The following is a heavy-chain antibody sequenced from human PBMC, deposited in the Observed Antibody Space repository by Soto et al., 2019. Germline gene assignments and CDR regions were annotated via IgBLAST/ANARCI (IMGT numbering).Heavy chain of an antibody. CDR2: ILPFFGTA. CDR3: ARGHEFGGNSDAFGV. Sequence: QVQLVQSGAEVKKPGSSVKVSCKASGGSFRREAINWVRQAPGQGPEWMGNILPFFGTADYAQKFQGRVTLTADVFTTTVYMEMSSLGFEDTAVYYCARGHEFGGNSDAFGVWGQGTMVIVSS. V-gene: IGHV1-69*15. D-gene: IGHD2-15*01. J-gene: IGHJ3*01. CDR1: GGSFRREA.